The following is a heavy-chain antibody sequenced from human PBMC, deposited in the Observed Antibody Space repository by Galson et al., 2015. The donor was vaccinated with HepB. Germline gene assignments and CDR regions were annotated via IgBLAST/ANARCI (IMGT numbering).Heavy chain of an antibody. CDR3: ARAGYCTGGRCYPYNWFDP. CDR1: GFTFSTYA. CDR2: ISSTSNTI. D-gene: IGHD2-15*01. J-gene: IGHJ5*02. Sequence: SLRLSCAASGFTFSTYAMNWVRQAPGKGLEWVSSISSTSNTIYYADSVKGRFTISRDNARNSLYLQMNSLRVEDAAVYYCARAGYCTGGRCYPYNWFDPWGQGTLVTVSS. V-gene: IGHV3-48*01.